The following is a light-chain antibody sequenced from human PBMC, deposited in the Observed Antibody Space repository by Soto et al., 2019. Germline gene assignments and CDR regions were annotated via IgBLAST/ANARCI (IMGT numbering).Light chain of an antibody. Sequence: EIVMTQSPVALSVSPGERATLSCRASQAIRSDLAWYQQKPGQAPRLLISDVSTRATGIPARFNGSGSGTEFTLAISSLQFEDFAVYYCHQDNTWPLTFGGGTKVDIK. CDR3: HQDNTWPLT. J-gene: IGKJ4*01. CDR1: QAIRSD. V-gene: IGKV3-15*01. CDR2: DVS.